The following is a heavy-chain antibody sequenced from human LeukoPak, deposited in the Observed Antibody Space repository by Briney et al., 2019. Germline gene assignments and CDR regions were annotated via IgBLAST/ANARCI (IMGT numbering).Heavy chain of an antibody. D-gene: IGHD6-19*01. Sequence: PGGSLRLSCTASGFTFGDYAMSWVRQAPGKGLEWVGFIRSKAYGGTTEYAASVKGRFTISRDDSKSIAYLQMNSLKTEDTAVYYCTRVGSSGWYDNYWGQGTPVTVSS. J-gene: IGHJ4*02. CDR1: GFTFGDYA. CDR3: TRVGSSGWYDNY. V-gene: IGHV3-49*04. CDR2: IRSKAYGGTT.